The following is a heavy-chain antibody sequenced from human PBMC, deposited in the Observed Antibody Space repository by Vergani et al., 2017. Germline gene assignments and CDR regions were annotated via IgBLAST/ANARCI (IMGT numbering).Heavy chain of an antibody. V-gene: IGHV4-4*03. CDR1: GVSISNSNW. CDR2: VYHTGNT. CDR3: AVEYCSSGSCSVY. J-gene: IGHJ4*02. Sequence: VQLQESGPGLVKPPGTLSLTCAVSGVSISNSNWWSWVRQPPGKGLEGIGEVYHTGNTNYNTSLKSRVTISVDKSKSQFSLKVISVSAADTAVYYCAVEYCSSGSCSVYWGQGTLVTVSS. D-gene: IGHD2-15*01.